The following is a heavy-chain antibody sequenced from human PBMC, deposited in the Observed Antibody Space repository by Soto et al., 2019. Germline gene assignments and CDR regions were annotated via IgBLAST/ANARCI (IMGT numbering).Heavy chain of an antibody. D-gene: IGHD3-22*01. Sequence: QVQLVQSGAEVKKPGASVKVSCKVSGYTLIELSMHWVRQAPGKGLEWMGGFDPEDGETIYAQKFQGRVTMTEDTSTDTAYMELSSLRSEDTAVYYCATARRYYDSSGYYYYGMDVWGQGTTVTVSS. J-gene: IGHJ6*02. CDR2: FDPEDGET. CDR3: ATARRYYDSSGYYYYGMDV. CDR1: GYTLIELS. V-gene: IGHV1-24*01.